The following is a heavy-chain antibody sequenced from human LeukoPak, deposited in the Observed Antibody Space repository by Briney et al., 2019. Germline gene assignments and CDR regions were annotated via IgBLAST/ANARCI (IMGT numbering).Heavy chain of an antibody. Sequence: GGSLRLSCEASGFTFRSYWMTWVRQAPGKGLEWVANIKQDGSEKYYVDSVKGRFTISRDNAKNSLYLQMNSLRAEDTAVYYCARDVGGYDYSYYFDYWGQGTLVTVSS. CDR3: ARDVGGYDYSYYFDY. V-gene: IGHV3-7*01. J-gene: IGHJ4*02. CDR1: GFTFRSYW. D-gene: IGHD5-12*01. CDR2: IKQDGSEK.